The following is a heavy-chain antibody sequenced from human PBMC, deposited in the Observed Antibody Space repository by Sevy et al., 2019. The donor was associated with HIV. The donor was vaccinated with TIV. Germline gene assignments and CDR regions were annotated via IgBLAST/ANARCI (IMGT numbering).Heavy chain of an antibody. D-gene: IGHD2-21*02. CDR3: ARGTVIVVVTAPDAFDI. Sequence: SETLSLTCTVSGGSISSGDYYWSWIRQPPGKGLEWIGYIYYSGSTYYNPSVKSRVTISVDTSKNQFSLKLSSVTAADTAVYYCARGTVIVVVTAPDAFDIWGQGTMVTVSS. J-gene: IGHJ3*02. CDR2: IYYSGST. V-gene: IGHV4-30-4*01. CDR1: GGSISSGDYY.